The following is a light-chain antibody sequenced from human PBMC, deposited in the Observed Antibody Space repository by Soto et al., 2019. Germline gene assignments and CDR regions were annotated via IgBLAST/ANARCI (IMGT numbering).Light chain of an antibody. V-gene: IGKV3-11*01. CDR1: QSVSSY. J-gene: IGKJ1*01. Sequence: EIVLTQSPATLSLSPGERATLSCRASQSVSSYLAWYQQKVGQSPRLLMYDASNRATGIPARFSGSGSGTDFTLTISNLEPEDFAVYYCQQRSNWPRTFGQGTKVEIK. CDR3: QQRSNWPRT. CDR2: DAS.